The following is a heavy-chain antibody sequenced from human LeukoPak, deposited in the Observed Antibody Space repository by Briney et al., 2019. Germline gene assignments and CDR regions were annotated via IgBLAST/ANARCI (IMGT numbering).Heavy chain of an antibody. CDR3: AREIPTGYYYDSSGYSDY. CDR1: GFTVSSDY. J-gene: IGHJ4*02. D-gene: IGHD3-22*01. CDR2: IYSGGST. Sequence: GGSLRLSCAASGFTVSSDYMSWVRQAPGKGLAWVSVIYSGGSTYYADSVKGRFTISRDNSKNTLYLQMNSLRAEDTAVYYCAREIPTGYYYDSSGYSDYWGQGTLVTVSS. V-gene: IGHV3-53*01.